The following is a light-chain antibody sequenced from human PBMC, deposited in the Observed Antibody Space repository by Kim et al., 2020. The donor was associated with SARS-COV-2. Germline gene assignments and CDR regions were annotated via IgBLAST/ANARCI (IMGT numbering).Light chain of an antibody. CDR2: DVT. Sequence: SITISCTGTPSDVGGHNYVSWYQQYPGKAPKLMIYDVTNRPSGVSNRFSGSKSGNTASLTISGLQSEDEADYYCISYTTSTTLFYVFGTGTKVTVL. CDR3: ISYTTSTTLFYV. CDR1: PSDVGGHNY. J-gene: IGLJ1*01. V-gene: IGLV2-14*03.